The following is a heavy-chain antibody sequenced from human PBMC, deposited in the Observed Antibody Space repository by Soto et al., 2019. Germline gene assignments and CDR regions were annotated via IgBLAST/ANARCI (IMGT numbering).Heavy chain of an antibody. D-gene: IGHD6-19*01. V-gene: IGHV1-18*04. CDR1: GGTFSSYG. CDR3: ARDRSSGWFYFDS. CDR2: ISAYNGNT. Sequence: ASVKVSCKASGGTFSSYGISWVRQAPGQGLEWMGRISAYNGNTNYAQKLQGRVTMTTGTSTSTAYMELRSLRSDDTAVYYCARDRSSGWFYFDSWGQGTQVTVSS. J-gene: IGHJ4*02.